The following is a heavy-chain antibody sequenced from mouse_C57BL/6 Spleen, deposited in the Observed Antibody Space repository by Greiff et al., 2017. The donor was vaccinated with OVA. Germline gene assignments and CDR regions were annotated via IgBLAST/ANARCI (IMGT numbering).Heavy chain of an antibody. Sequence: QVQLQQSGTELVKPGASVKLSCKASGYTFTSYWMHWVKQRPGQGLEWIGNINPSNGGTNYNEKFKSKATLTVDKSSSTAYMQLSSLTSEDSAVYYCAYYGNYEYYFDYWGQGTTLTVSS. V-gene: IGHV1-53*01. CDR3: AYYGNYEYYFDY. D-gene: IGHD2-1*01. CDR1: GYTFTSYW. J-gene: IGHJ2*01. CDR2: INPSNGGT.